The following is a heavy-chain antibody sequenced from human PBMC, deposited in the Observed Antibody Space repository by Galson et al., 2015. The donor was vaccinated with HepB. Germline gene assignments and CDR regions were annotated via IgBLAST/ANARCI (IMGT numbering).Heavy chain of an antibody. V-gene: IGHV6-1*01. J-gene: IGHJ4*02. D-gene: IGHD6-13*01. Sequence: CAISGDSVSSKSAAWNWIRQSPSRGLEWLGRTYYRSKWYDDYGVSVKSRITINPDTSKNQFSLQLNSVTPEDTAVYYCARNFWEQQLHYFDSWGQGTLVIVSS. CDR2: TYYRSKWYD. CDR3: ARNFWEQQLHYFDS. CDR1: GDSVSSKSAA.